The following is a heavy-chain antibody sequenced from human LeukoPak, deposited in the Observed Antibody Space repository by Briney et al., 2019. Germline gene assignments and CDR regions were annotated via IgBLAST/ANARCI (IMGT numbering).Heavy chain of an antibody. CDR1: GYTFTSYD. D-gene: IGHD1-14*01. V-gene: IGHV1-46*01. J-gene: IGHJ5*02. CDR2: INPSGDGT. Sequence: ASVKVSCKASGYTFTSYDINWVRQATGQGLEWMGVINPSGDGTNYPQRFQGRVTLTRDTSTSTVYMELTSLRSEDTAMYYCAKGTPNTGWFDPWGQGTLVTVSS. CDR3: AKGTPNTGWFDP.